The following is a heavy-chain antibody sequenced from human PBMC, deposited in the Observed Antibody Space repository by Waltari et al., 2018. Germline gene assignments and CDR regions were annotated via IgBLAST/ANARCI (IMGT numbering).Heavy chain of an antibody. D-gene: IGHD2-8*01. CDR1: GYTFTGYY. J-gene: IGHJ6*02. CDR2: INPNSGGT. CDR3: ARDQGRAVYAIVDYYYYGMDV. V-gene: IGHV1-2*02. Sequence: QVQLVQSGAEVKKPGASVKVSCKASGYTFTGYYMHWVRQAPGQGLEWMGWINPNSGGTNYAQKFQGRVTMTRDTSISTAYMELSRLRSDGTSVYYCARDQGRAVYAIVDYYYYGMDVWGQGTTVTVSS.